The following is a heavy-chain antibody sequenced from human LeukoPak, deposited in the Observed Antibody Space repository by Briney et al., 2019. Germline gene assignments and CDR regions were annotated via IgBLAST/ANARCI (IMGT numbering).Heavy chain of an antibody. CDR1: GFAFSSYA. V-gene: IGHV3-30*02. D-gene: IGHD3-16*01. J-gene: IGHJ4*02. CDR3: AKDTPLCYFDY. CDR2: IRNDGSII. Sequence: GESLRLSCAASGFAFSSYAMSWVRQAPGKGLEWVAFIRNDGSIIYNADSVKGRFTISRDNSKNTLYLQMNSLRVDDTAVYYCAKDTPLCYFDYWGQGTLVTVSS.